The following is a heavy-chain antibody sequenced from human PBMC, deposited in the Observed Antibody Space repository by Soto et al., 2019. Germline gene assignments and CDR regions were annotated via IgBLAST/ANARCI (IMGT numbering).Heavy chain of an antibody. J-gene: IGHJ4*02. CDR1: GFTFSSYG. Sequence: GGSLRLSCAASGFTFSSYGMHWVRQAPGKGLEWVAVISYDGSNKYYADSVKGRFTISRDNSKNTLYLQMNSLRAEDTAVYYCAKLYDLRDSSGYPADWGQGTLVTVSS. V-gene: IGHV3-30*18. D-gene: IGHD3-22*01. CDR3: AKLYDLRDSSGYPAD. CDR2: ISYDGSNK.